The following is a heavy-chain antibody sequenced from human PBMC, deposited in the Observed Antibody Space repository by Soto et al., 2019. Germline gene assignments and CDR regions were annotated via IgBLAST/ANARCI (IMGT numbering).Heavy chain of an antibody. V-gene: IGHV3-23*01. D-gene: IGHD6-19*01. Sequence: GSLRLSCAASGFTFSSYAMSWVRQAPGKGLEWVSGITDSGGSTYYADSVKGRFTISRDNSKNTQYLQMNSLRAEDTAVYYCAKAGAVAGRFDYWGQGTLVTVSS. CDR2: ITDSGGST. CDR3: AKAGAVAGRFDY. CDR1: GFTFSSYA. J-gene: IGHJ4*02.